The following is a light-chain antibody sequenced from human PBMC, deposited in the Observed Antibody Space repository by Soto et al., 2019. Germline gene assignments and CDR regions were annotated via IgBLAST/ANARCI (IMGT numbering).Light chain of an antibody. CDR3: AAWDDSLSGVI. CDR1: NSNLGAGYD. CDR2: GNR. V-gene: IGLV1-40*01. J-gene: IGLJ2*01. Sequence: QSVLTQPPSVSGAPGQRVTISCTGNNSNLGAGYDVHWYQQLPGAAPKLVIFGNRNRPSGVPERFSGSKSGTSASLAITGLQAEDEADYYCAAWDDSLSGVIFGGGTKLTVL.